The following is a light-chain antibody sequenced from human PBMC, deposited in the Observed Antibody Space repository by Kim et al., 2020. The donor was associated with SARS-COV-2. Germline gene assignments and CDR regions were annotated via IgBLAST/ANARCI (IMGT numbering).Light chain of an antibody. V-gene: IGKV3-11*01. Sequence: SMSAGERPPRSSRASQSVGRYLSWYQQTSGQAPRLLIFDAHNRATGIPARLSGSGSGTDFILTLSSLEPEDFAVYYCQQRNVWPGTFGQGTNLEI. CDR1: QSVGRY. CDR3: QQRNVWPGT. J-gene: IGKJ2*01. CDR2: DAH.